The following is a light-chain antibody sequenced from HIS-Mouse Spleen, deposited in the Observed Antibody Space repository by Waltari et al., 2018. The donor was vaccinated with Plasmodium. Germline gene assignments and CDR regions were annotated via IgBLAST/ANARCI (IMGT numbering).Light chain of an antibody. CDR3: YSTDSSGNHRV. J-gene: IGLJ3*02. V-gene: IGLV3-10*01. CDR1: ALPQKY. CDR2: EDS. Sequence: SYELTQPPSVSVSPGQTARITCTGHALPQKYSDWLQQKSGPAPVLVIYEDSKRPSGIPERFSGSSSGTMATLTISGAQVEDEADYYCYSTDSSGNHRVFGGGTKLTVL.